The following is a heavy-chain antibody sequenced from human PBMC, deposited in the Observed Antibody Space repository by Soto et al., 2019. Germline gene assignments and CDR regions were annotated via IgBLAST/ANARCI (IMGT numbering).Heavy chain of an antibody. J-gene: IGHJ4*02. CDR1: GFTFRNYG. V-gene: IGHV3-30*18. Sequence: QVQLVESGGGVVRPGRSLRLTCAASGFTFRNYGMHWVRQAPGKGLEWVAVISRDGSDKYYADSMKGRFIISRDNSENTLFLNMNSLKPEDTAVYYCAKENQHLVHDYWGQGTLVTVSS. CDR3: AKENQHLVHDY. D-gene: IGHD6-13*01. CDR2: ISRDGSDK.